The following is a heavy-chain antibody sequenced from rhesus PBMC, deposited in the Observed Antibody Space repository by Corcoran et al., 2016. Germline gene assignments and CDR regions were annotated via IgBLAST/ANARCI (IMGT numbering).Heavy chain of an antibody. CDR2: ISASSVST. D-gene: IGHD2-21*01. V-gene: IGHV4-165*01. Sequence: QVQLQASGPGLVKPSETLSLPCAVSGGSFSGDYWGWLRQPPGKGLEWIGNISASSVSTDYNTTLKSRVSISTDTSKNQFSLKLSSVTAADTAVYYCARQSSSCTGSGCYAGHWGQGVLVTVSS. J-gene: IGHJ4*01. CDR1: GGSFSGDY. CDR3: ARQSSSCTGSGCYAGH.